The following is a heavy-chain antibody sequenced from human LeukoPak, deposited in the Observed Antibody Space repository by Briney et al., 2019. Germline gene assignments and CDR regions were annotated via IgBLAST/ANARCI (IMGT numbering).Heavy chain of an antibody. CDR2: IYYSGSI. Sequence: SETLSLTSTVSGGSISSYYWSWIRQPPGKGLEWIGYIYYSGSIKYNSSLKSRVTISVDTSKNQISLKLRSVTAADTAVYYCARTTFCGGDCSMWYFDYWGQGTLVTVSS. V-gene: IGHV4-59*08. D-gene: IGHD2-21*02. CDR3: ARTTFCGGDCSMWYFDY. J-gene: IGHJ4*02. CDR1: GGSISSYY.